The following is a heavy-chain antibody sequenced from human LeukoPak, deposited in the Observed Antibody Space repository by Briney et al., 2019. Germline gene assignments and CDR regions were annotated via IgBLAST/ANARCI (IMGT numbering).Heavy chain of an antibody. Sequence: SETLSLTCTVSGGSISDYYWPWIRQPADKGLEYIGRIFADEDTKCNPNLKPSLKSRVSMSADTSKNQVSLKLTSVTPADTAVYYCARDSPAEYSRGQEHYYYYIDVWGKGTTVTVSS. V-gene: IGHV4-4*07. CDR3: ARDSPAEYSRGQEHYYYYIDV. CDR1: GGSISDYY. CDR2: IFADEDTKCNP. D-gene: IGHD5-18*01. J-gene: IGHJ6*03.